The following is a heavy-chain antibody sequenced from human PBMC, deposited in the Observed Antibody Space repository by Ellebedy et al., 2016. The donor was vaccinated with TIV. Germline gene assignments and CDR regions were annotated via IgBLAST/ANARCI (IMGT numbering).Heavy chain of an antibody. CDR1: GYSFNTNA. Sequence: AASVQVSCKGSGYSFNTNAMIWVRQAPGRGLEWMGWINTATGSPTYAQGFTGRFVFPLDPSVTTSYLEITSLEAEDTAVYFCARDFPAHGVCDNWGQGTLVTVSS. D-gene: IGHD5-24*01. CDR2: INTATGSP. J-gene: IGHJ4*02. CDR3: ARDFPAHGVCDN. V-gene: IGHV7-4-1*02.